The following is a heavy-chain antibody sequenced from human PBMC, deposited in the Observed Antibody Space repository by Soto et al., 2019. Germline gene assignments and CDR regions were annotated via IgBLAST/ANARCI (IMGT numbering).Heavy chain of an antibody. J-gene: IGHJ3*02. CDR1: GFSISTYA. CDR2: ISYNGNNK. V-gene: IGHV3-30*04. CDR3: ARRSFPYSGSPLEPWSDALDI. D-gene: IGHD1-26*01. Sequence: QVQLVESGGGVVQPGRSLRLSCAASGFSISTYALHWVRQAPGKGPEWVAIISYNGNNKHYADSVKSRFTISRDNSKNTVDLQMNSLRVEDTAMYYCARRSFPYSGSPLEPWSDALDIWGQGTMVTVSS.